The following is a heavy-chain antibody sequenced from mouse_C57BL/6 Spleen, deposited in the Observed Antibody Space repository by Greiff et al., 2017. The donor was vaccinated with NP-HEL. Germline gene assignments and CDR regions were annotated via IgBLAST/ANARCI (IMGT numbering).Heavy chain of an antibody. D-gene: IGHD1-1*01. J-gene: IGHJ2*01. V-gene: IGHV1-64*01. CDR3: VREAGAYGWFDY. CDR1: GYTFTSYW. CDR2: IHPNSGST. Sequence: QVQLKQPGAELVKPGASVKLSCKASGYTFTSYWMHWVKQRPGQGLEWIGMIHPNSGSTKYNEKFKSKATLTVDKSSSTAYMQLSRLTAEYSADYCGVREAGAYGWFDYWGQGTTLTVSS.